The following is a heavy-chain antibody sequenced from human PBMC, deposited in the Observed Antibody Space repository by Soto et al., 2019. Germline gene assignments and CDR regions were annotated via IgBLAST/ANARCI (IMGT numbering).Heavy chain of an antibody. J-gene: IGHJ4*02. V-gene: IGHV5-51*01. D-gene: IGHD3-3*01. CDR3: ARRGFLSREGWCSLDF. CDR2: IYPGDSDT. Sequence: GESLKISCKGSGYSFTSYWIAWVRQMPVKGLEWMGIIYPGDSDTRYSLSFQGQVTISADKSISTVYLHWSSLKASDTAIYYCARRGFLSREGWCSLDFWGQGTLGTVSS. CDR1: GYSFTSYW.